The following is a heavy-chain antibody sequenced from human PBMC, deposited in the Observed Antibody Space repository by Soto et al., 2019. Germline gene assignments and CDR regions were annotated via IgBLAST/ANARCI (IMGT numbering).Heavy chain of an antibody. CDR2: ISYDGSNK. CDR1: GFTFSSYA. D-gene: IGHD1-26*01. Sequence: GGSLRLSCAASGFTFSSYAMHWVRQAPGKGLEWVAVISYDGSNKYYADSVKGRFTISRDNSKNTLYLQMNSLRAEDTAVYYCARGSQGKMRGSYYYYYGMDVWGQGTTVTVSS. CDR3: ARGSQGKMRGSYYYYYGMDV. J-gene: IGHJ6*02. V-gene: IGHV3-30-3*01.